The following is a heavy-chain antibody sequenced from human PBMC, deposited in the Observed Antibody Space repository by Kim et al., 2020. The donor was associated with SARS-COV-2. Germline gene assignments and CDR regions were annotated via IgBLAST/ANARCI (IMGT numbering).Heavy chain of an antibody. Sequence: ASVKVSCKASGYTFSNYALNWVRQAPGQGPEWMGRINTDTGSPTYAQGLTGRFVLSLDTSVSTTYLQINSLKADDTAVYFCARDRSPDSSSLLFWGQGPRVTVSS. D-gene: IGHD6-13*01. V-gene: IGHV7-4-1*02. CDR3: ARDRSPDSSSLLF. J-gene: IGHJ4*02. CDR2: INTDTGSP. CDR1: GYTFSNYA.